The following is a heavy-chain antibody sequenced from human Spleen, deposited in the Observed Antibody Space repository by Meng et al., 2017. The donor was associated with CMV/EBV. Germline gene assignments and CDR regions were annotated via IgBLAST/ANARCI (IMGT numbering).Heavy chain of an antibody. J-gene: IGHJ4*02. Sequence: GESLKISCAASGFTFSIYEMNWVRQAPGKGLEWVSYISNTGTTIYYADSVKGRFTISRENAKNSLYLQMNSLRDEDTAVYYCARGYDYLWGSYRPLDYWGQGTQVTVSS. V-gene: IGHV3-48*03. CDR3: ARGYDYLWGSYRPLDY. D-gene: IGHD3-16*02. CDR2: ISNTGTTI. CDR1: GFTFSIYE.